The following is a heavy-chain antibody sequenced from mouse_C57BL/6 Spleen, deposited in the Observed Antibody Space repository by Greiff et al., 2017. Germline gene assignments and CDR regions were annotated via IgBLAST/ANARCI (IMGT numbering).Heavy chain of an antibody. Sequence: QVQLQQSGAELVKPGASVQISCKASGYAFSSSWMNWVQQRPGKGLEWIGQIYPGDGDTNYNGKFKGKATLTADKSSSTAYMQLSSLTSEDSAVYFCARGGDSSDYNYFDYRGQGTTRTAS. CDR3: ARGGDSSDYNYFDY. CDR2: IYPGDGDT. J-gene: IGHJ2*01. V-gene: IGHV1-80*01. D-gene: IGHD3-2*02. CDR1: GYAFSSSW.